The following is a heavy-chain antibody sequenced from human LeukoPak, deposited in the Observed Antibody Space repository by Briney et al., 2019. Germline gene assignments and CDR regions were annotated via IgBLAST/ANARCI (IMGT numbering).Heavy chain of an antibody. CDR1: GDSISKYY. D-gene: IGHD1-26*01. V-gene: IGHV4-4*07. CDR3: AGGSTAPYYFDY. J-gene: IGHJ4*02. CDR2: IYASGRT. Sequence: SETLSLTCTVSGDSISKYYWSWIRQPAGKGLEWIGRIYASGRTTNNPSLKSRVTISLDRSKNQFSLRLSSVTAADTAVYYCAGGSTAPYYFDYWGQGTLVTVSS.